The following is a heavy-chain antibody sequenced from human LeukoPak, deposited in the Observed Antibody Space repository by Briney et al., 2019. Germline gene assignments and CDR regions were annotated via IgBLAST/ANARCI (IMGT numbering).Heavy chain of an antibody. CDR3: ARDRGRYCSSTSCYTTGIYYYYGMDV. CDR2: ISYDGSNK. V-gene: IGHV3-30-3*01. D-gene: IGHD2-2*02. J-gene: IGHJ6*02. CDR1: GFTFSSYA. Sequence: GGSLLLSCAASGFTFSSYAMHWVRQAPGKGLEWVAVISYDGSNKYYADSVKGRFTISRDNSKNTLYLQMNSLRAEDTAVYYCARDRGRYCSSTSCYTTGIYYYYGMDVWGQGTTVTVSS.